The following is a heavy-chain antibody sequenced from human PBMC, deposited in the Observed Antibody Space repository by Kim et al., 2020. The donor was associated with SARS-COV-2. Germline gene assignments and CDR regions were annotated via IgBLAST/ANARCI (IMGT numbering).Heavy chain of an antibody. CDR3: ATRNRYGDYTLYYYGMDA. D-gene: IGHD4-17*01. CDR1: GFTFTSSA. Sequence: SVKVSCKASGFTFTSSAVQWVRQARGQRLEWIGWIVVGSGNTNYAQKFQERVTITRDMSTSTAYMELSSLRSEDTAVYYCATRNRYGDYTLYYYGMDAWVQGTTVTVSS. J-gene: IGHJ6*02. CDR2: IVVGSGNT. V-gene: IGHV1-58*01.